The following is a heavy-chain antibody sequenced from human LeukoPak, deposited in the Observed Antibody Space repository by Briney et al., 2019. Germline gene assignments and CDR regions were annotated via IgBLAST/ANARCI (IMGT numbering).Heavy chain of an antibody. V-gene: IGHV3-7*01. Sequence: GGSLRLSCAGSGFTFSTYWMNWVRQAPGKGLEWVANIKGDGSEKYYADSLKGRFTISRDNAKNLLYLQMNSLRVEDTGVYYCARALAEAGTGYWGQGILVTVSS. J-gene: IGHJ4*02. D-gene: IGHD6-19*01. CDR1: GFTFSTYW. CDR3: ARALAEAGTGY. CDR2: IKGDGSEK.